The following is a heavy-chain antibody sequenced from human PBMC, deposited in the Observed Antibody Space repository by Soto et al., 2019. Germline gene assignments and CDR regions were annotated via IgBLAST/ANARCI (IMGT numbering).Heavy chain of an antibody. CDR3: ANLGVAGSDY. J-gene: IGHJ4*02. Sequence: GGSLRLSCSASGFTFSSYAMHWVRQAPGKGLEYVSAISSNGGSTYYADSVKGRFTISRDNAKNTLYLQMSNLRAEDTAVYYCANLGVAGSDYWGQGTLVTVSS. D-gene: IGHD3-16*01. CDR2: ISSNGGST. CDR1: GFTFSSYA. V-gene: IGHV3-64*04.